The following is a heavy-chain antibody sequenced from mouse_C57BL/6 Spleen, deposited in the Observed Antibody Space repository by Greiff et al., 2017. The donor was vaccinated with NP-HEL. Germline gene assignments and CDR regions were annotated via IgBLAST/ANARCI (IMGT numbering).Heavy chain of an antibody. CDR2: IYPGDGDT. J-gene: IGHJ2*01. CDR3: AREGYDYDGDY. CDR1: GYAFSSSW. V-gene: IGHV1-82*01. Sequence: QVQLKQSGPELVKPGASVKISCKASGYAFSSSWMNWVKQRPGKGLEWIGRIYPGDGDTNYNGKFKGKATLTADKSSSTAYMQLSSLTSEDSAVYFCAREGYDYDGDYWGQGTTLTVSS. D-gene: IGHD2-4*01.